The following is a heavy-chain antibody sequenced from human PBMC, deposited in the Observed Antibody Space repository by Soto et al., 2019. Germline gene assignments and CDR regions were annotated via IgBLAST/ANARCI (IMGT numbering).Heavy chain of an antibody. D-gene: IGHD2-15*01. CDR1: GFTFSSYG. CDR2: ICYDGSNK. Sequence: PWGSLRLSCAASGFTFSSYGMHWVRQAPGKGLEWVSFICYDGSNKYYADSVKVRFTISRDNSKNTLYLQMNSLRAEDTAVYYCAIHPMNGGIDXWGQGTPVTVSX. CDR3: AIHPMNGGIDX. J-gene: IGHJ4*02. V-gene: IGHV3-30*02.